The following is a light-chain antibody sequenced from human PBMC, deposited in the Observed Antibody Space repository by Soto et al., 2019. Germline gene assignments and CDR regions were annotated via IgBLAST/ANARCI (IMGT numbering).Light chain of an antibody. CDR2: EVS. J-gene: IGLJ2*01. CDR1: SSDVGTYNS. Sequence: QAVVTQPSSVSGSPGQSITISCTGTSSDVGTYNSVSWYQQHSGKAPKLMIYEVSNRPSGVSNRFSGSKSGNTASLTISGLQAEDEADYYCSSYRSNTTLVVFGGGTKLTVL. CDR3: SSYRSNTTLVV. V-gene: IGLV2-14*01.